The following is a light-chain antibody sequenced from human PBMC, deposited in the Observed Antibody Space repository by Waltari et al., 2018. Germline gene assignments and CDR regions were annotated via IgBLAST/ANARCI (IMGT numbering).Light chain of an antibody. CDR2: GAS. CDR3: QHYDTSPPQNT. V-gene: IGKV3-20*01. CDR1: QSVSSIY. Sequence: EIVLTQSPDTLSLSPGERATLSCRASQSVSSIYLAWYQQKPGQAPRLLIYGASSRATGIPDRFSGSGSGTDFSLTISRLEPEDFAVYYCQHYDTSPPQNTFGPGTKVDIK. J-gene: IGKJ3*01.